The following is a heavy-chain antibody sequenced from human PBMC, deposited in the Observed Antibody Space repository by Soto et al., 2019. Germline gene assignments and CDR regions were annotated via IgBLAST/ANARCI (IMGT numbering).Heavy chain of an antibody. V-gene: IGHV3-7*01. J-gene: IGHJ4*01. Sequence: PGGSLRLSCAASGFAFSSYWMSWVRQAPGKGLEWVANIKKDGSEEYYVDSVKGRFTISRDSAKNSLYLKMNSLRAEDTAVYYWASRSDTGYIFAYWGHGSLVTVSS. CDR3: ASRSDTGYIFAY. CDR1: GFAFSSYW. D-gene: IGHD5-18*01. CDR2: IKKDGSEE.